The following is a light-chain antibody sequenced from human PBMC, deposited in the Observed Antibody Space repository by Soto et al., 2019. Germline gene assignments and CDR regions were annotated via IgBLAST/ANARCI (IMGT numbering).Light chain of an antibody. CDR2: EVS. CDR3: FSYTTSITWV. J-gene: IGLJ3*02. Sequence: QSALTQPASVSGSPGQSITISCTGTSSDIDYYNYVSWYQQHPGKAPKLMIYEVSNRPSGVSNRFSGSKSGSTASLTISGLQAEDEADYFCFSYTTSITWVFGGGTKVTGL. V-gene: IGLV2-14*01. CDR1: SSDIDYYNY.